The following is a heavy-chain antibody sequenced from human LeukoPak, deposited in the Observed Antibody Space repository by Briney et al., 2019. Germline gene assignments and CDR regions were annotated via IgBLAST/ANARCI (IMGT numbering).Heavy chain of an antibody. Sequence: GGSLRLSCAASGFTFSSYWMSWVRQAPGKGLEWVANIKKDGSEKYYVDSVKGRFTISRDNAKTSLYLQMNSLRAEDTAVYYCTRSVDTAMVTHYYYYMDVWGKGTTVTVSS. D-gene: IGHD5-18*01. V-gene: IGHV3-7*01. CDR3: TRSVDTAMVTHYYYYMDV. J-gene: IGHJ6*03. CDR2: IKKDGSEK. CDR1: GFTFSSYW.